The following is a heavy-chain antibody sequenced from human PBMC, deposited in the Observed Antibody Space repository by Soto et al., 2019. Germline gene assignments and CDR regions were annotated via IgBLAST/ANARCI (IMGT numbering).Heavy chain of an antibody. CDR3: ATAGYSSSDYYYYGMDV. J-gene: IGHJ6*02. CDR2: ISAYNGNT. D-gene: IGHD6-6*01. V-gene: IGHV1-18*01. CDR1: GYTXTSYG. Sequence: ASVKVSCKASGYTXTSYGISWVRQAPGQGLEWMGWISAYNGNTNYAQKLQGRVTMTTDTSTSTAYMELRSLRSDDTAVYYCATAGYSSSDYYYYGMDVWGQGTTVTVSS.